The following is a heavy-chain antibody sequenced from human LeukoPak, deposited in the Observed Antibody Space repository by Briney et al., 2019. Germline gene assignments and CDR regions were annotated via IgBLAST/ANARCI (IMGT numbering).Heavy chain of an antibody. D-gene: IGHD3-16*02. CDR3: ATDPPGAGSYRYYDY. V-gene: IGHV1-24*01. J-gene: IGHJ4*02. CDR1: GYTLTELS. CDR2: FDPEDGET. Sequence: ASVKVSCRVSGYTLTELSMHWVRQAPGKGLEWMGGFDPEDGETIYAQKFQGRVTMTEDTSTDTAYMELSSLRSEDTAVYYCATDPPGAGSYRYYDYWGQGALVTVSS.